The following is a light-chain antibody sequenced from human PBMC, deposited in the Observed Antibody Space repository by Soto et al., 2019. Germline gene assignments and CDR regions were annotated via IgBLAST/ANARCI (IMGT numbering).Light chain of an antibody. CDR2: EVS. J-gene: IGLJ2*01. CDR3: SSYAGSTLVV. V-gene: IGLV2-8*01. Sequence: QSALTQPPSASGSPGQSGTISCTGTSSDVGGYNYVSWYQQHPGKAPKLMIYEVSKRPSGVPDRFSGSKSGNTASLTVSGLQAEDEADYYCSSYAGSTLVVFGGGTKLTVL. CDR1: SSDVGGYNY.